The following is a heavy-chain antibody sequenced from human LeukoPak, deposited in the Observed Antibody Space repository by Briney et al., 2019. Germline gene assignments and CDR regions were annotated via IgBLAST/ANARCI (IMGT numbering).Heavy chain of an antibody. V-gene: IGHV3-23*01. J-gene: IGHJ4*02. CDR2: ISGSGGST. CDR1: GFTFSSYA. Sequence: GGSLRLSCAASGFTFSSYAMSWVRQAPGKGLEWVSAISGSGGSTYYADSVKGRFTISRDNSKNTLYLQMNSLRAEDTAVYYCARLVVRGVQSTDYWGQGTLVTVSS. CDR3: ARLVVRGVQSTDY. D-gene: IGHD3-10*01.